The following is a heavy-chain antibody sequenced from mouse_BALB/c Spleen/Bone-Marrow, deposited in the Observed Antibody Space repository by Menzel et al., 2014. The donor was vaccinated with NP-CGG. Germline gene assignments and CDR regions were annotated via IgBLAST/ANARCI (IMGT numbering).Heavy chain of an antibody. CDR2: ISSGGNYT. D-gene: IGHD4-1*01. V-gene: IGHV5-9-3*01. J-gene: IGHJ2*01. Sequence: EVQVVESGGGLVKPGGSLKLSCAASGFTFSSYAMSWVRQTPEKRLEWVATISSGGNYTYYPDSVKGRFTISRDNAKNTLYLQMSSLRSEDTAMYYCASTGYSFDYWGQGTTLTVSS. CDR1: GFTFSSYA. CDR3: ASTGYSFDY.